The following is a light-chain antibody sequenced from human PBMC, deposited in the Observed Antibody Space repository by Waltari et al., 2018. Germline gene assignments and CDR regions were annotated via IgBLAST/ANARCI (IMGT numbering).Light chain of an antibody. CDR1: SRDLGDYNY. Sequence: QSALTQPASVSGSPGQSITISCTGTSRDLGDYNYVSWYQQHPGKAPKLIIYDVSNRPSGVSNRFSGSKSGNTASLTISGLQAEDEADYHCSSYTSSSTLVFGGGTKLTVL. CDR2: DVS. CDR3: SSYTSSSTLV. V-gene: IGLV2-14*03. J-gene: IGLJ3*02.